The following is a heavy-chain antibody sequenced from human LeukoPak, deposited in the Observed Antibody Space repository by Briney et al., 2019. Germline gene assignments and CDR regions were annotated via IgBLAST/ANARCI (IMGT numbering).Heavy chain of an antibody. D-gene: IGHD2-15*01. CDR1: GFTFSSYS. J-gene: IGHJ4*02. CDR2: ISSSSSTI. V-gene: IGHV3-48*01. Sequence: GGSLRLSCAASGFTFSSYSMNWVRQAPGKGLEWVSYISSSSSTIYYADSVKGRFTISRDNAKNSLYLQMNSLRAEDTAIYYCAKEIVVAAAYFDSWGQGTLVTVSS. CDR3: AKEIVVAAAYFDS.